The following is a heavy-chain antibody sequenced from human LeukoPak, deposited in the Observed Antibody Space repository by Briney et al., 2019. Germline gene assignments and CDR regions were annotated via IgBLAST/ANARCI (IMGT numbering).Heavy chain of an antibody. CDR2: MNPNSGNT. V-gene: IGHV1-8*03. CDR1: GYTFTRYE. J-gene: IGHJ4*02. Sequence: ASAKVSCKASGYTFTRYEINWVRQATGQGLEWMGWMNPNSGNTGYAQNFQGRVTITRNTSISTAYMELSSLRSEDTAVYYCARGRRDDGDYYFDFWGQGTLVTVSS. CDR3: ARGRRDDGDYYFDF. D-gene: IGHD4-17*01.